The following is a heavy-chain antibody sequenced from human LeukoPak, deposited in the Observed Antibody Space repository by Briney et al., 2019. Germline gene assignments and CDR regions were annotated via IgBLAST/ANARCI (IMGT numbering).Heavy chain of an antibody. Sequence: SGGSLRLSCAASGFTFSSYEMNWVRQAPGKGLEWVSYISSSGSTIYYADSVKGRFTISRDNAKNSLYLQMNSLRAEDTAVYYCARGGGYSYGYTAFDIWGQGTMDTVSS. D-gene: IGHD5-18*01. CDR1: GFTFSSYE. CDR2: ISSSGSTI. CDR3: ARGGGYSYGYTAFDI. V-gene: IGHV3-48*03. J-gene: IGHJ3*02.